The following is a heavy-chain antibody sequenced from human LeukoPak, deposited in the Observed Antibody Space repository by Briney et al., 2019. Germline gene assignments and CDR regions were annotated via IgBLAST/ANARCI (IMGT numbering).Heavy chain of an antibody. V-gene: IGHV1-2*02. J-gene: IGHJ4*02. Sequence: ASVKVSCKASGYTFTSYYMHWVRQAPGQGPEWMGWINPNSGGTNYAQKFQGRVTMTRDTSISTAYMELSRLRSDDTAVYYCARDGTYYYDSSGYYPFDYWGQGTLVTVSS. CDR2: INPNSGGT. CDR1: GYTFTSYY. D-gene: IGHD3-22*01. CDR3: ARDGTYYYDSSGYYPFDY.